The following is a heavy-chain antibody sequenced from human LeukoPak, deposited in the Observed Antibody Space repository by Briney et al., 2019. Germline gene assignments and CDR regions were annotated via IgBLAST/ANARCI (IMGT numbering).Heavy chain of an antibody. Sequence: GGSLRLSCAASGFTFDDYAMHWVRQAPGKDLEWVSGISWNSGSIGYADSVKGRFTISRDNAKNSLYLQMNSLRAEDTALYYCAKDAKRWLRFFDYWGQGTLVTVSS. CDR3: AKDAKRWLRFFDY. CDR2: ISWNSGSI. D-gene: IGHD5-24*01. V-gene: IGHV3-9*01. CDR1: GFTFDDYA. J-gene: IGHJ4*02.